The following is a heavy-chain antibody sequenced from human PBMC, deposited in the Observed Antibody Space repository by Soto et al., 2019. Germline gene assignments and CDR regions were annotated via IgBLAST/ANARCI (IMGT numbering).Heavy chain of an antibody. CDR3: ARLYDYIWGSYRYPHFDY. CDR1: GFTFSSYW. D-gene: IGHD3-16*02. Sequence: GGSLRLSCAASGFTFSSYWMHWVRQAPGKGLVWVSRINSDGSSTSYADSVKGRFTISRDNAKNTLYLQMNSLRAEDTAVYYCARLYDYIWGSYRYPHFDYWGQGTLVTVSS. J-gene: IGHJ4*02. CDR2: INSDGSST. V-gene: IGHV3-74*01.